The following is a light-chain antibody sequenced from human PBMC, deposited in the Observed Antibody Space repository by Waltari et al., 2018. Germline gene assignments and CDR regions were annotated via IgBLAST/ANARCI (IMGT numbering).Light chain of an antibody. CDR3: SSYAGSNSV. V-gene: IGLV2-8*01. Sequence: QSALTQPPSASGSPGQSVTISCTGTSSDVGGYNYVSWYQQHPGKAPKLMIYEVSKRPSGGPDRFSGSKSGNTASLTVSGLQAEDEADYYCSSYAGSNSVFGGGTKLTVL. CDR1: SSDVGGYNY. J-gene: IGLJ2*01. CDR2: EVS.